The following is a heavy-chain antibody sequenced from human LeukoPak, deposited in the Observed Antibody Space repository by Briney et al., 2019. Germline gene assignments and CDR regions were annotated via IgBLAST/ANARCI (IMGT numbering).Heavy chain of an antibody. J-gene: IGHJ4*02. CDR3: ARTSGNYYWESHFDY. CDR1: GDSISDYF. CDR2: IYSSGST. D-gene: IGHD1-26*01. Sequence: WETLSLTRTVSGDSISDYFWNWIRQPAGKGLEWIGRIYSSGSTNYNPSLKGRATMSVDTPKNLFSLKLSSVTAADTAVYYCARTSGNYYWESHFDYWGQGTLVTVSS. V-gene: IGHV4-4*07.